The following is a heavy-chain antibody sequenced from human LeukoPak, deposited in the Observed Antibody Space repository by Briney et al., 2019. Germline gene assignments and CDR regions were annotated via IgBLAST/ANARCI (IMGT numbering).Heavy chain of an antibody. J-gene: IGHJ4*02. CDR3: VKSGGYGLIDY. CDR2: IYYSGST. Sequence: SETLSLTCAVYGGSFSGYYWSWIRQPPGKGLEWIGNIYYSGSTYYNASLQSRVTISIDTSKNQFSLRLNSVTAADTAMYFCVKSGGYGLIDYWGQGTLATVSS. CDR1: GGSFSGYY. V-gene: IGHV4-34*01. D-gene: IGHD1-26*01.